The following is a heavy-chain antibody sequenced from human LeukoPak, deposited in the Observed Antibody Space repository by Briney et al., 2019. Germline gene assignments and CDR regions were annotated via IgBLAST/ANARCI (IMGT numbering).Heavy chain of an antibody. CDR3: ARYTAAAGDFDY. Sequence: ASETLSLTCTVSGGSISSDYWSWIRQPPGKGLEWIGYISYSGRTYYNPSLRSRVTISVDTSKNQFSLKLSSVTAADTAVYYCARYTAAAGDFDYWGQGTLVTVSS. V-gene: IGHV4-59*01. J-gene: IGHJ4*02. CDR1: GGSISSDY. D-gene: IGHD6-13*01. CDR2: ISYSGRT.